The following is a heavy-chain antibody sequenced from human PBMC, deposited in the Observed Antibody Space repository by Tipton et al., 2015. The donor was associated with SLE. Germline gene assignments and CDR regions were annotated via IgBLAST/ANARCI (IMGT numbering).Heavy chain of an antibody. Sequence: TLSLTCTVSGGSISSSSYYWGWIRQPPGKGLEWIGSIYYSGSTYYNPSLKSRVTISVDTSKNQFSLELSSVTAADTAVYYCARGPPRGGYYYRAEYFQHWGQGTLVTVSS. D-gene: IGHD3-22*01. CDR3: ARGPPRGGYYYRAEYFQH. J-gene: IGHJ1*01. CDR1: GGSISSSSYY. CDR2: IYYSGST. V-gene: IGHV4-39*07.